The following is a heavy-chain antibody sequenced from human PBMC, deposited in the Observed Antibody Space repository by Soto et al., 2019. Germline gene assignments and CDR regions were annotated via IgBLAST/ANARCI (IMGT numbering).Heavy chain of an antibody. J-gene: IGHJ4*02. CDR3: ESVTFGGIGLAH. D-gene: IGHD3-16*01. CDR1: AASFSKYY. CDR2: SYFNGKT. Sequence: PSETLSLTCTVSAASFSKYYWTWIRQSPGKGLEGVGWSYFNGKTNYNPPLKRRVTMSIDTSKKQFSVNLSRVTAADTAVYYCESVTFGGIGLAHWCQGARVTVSS. V-gene: IGHV4-59*01.